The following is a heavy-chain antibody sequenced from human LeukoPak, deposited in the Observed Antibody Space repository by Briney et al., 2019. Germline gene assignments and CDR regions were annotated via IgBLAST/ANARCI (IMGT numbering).Heavy chain of an antibody. Sequence: SETLSLTCGVYGGSFSGYYWSWTRQSPGKGLEWIGEMNHSGSTNYNPSLKSRITISIDTPKNQFSLELSSVTAADTAVYYCARYCSSTSCHDYYYYYAMDVWGQGTTVTVSS. J-gene: IGHJ6*02. V-gene: IGHV4-34*01. D-gene: IGHD2-2*01. CDR1: GGSFSGYY. CDR2: MNHSGST. CDR3: ARYCSSTSCHDYYYYYAMDV.